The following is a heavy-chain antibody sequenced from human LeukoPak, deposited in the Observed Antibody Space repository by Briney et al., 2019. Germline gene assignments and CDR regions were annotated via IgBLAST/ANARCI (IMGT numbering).Heavy chain of an antibody. D-gene: IGHD3-3*01. CDR1: GGSISGYY. Sequence: PSETLSLTCTVSGGSISGYYWSWIRQPPGKGLEWIGFINYSGSTNYNPSFKSRVTLSVVTSKNQFSLRLGSVTAADTAVYYCACSPDYDFWSGYLCWGQGTLVTVPS. CDR3: ACSPDYDFWSGYLC. J-gene: IGHJ4*02. CDR2: INYSGST. V-gene: IGHV4-59*01.